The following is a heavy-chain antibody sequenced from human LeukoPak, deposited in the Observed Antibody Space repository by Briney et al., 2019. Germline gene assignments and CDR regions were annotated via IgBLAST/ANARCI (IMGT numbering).Heavy chain of an antibody. V-gene: IGHV4-59*12. CDR2: IYYSGST. D-gene: IGHD5-24*01. J-gene: IGHJ3*02. CDR3: ARDRRDGYSPDAFDI. CDR1: GGSISSYY. Sequence: SETLSLTCTVSGGSISSYYWSWIRQPPGKGLEWIGYIYYSGSTNYNPSLKSRVTISVDTSKNQFSLKLSSVTAADTAVYYCARDRRDGYSPDAFDIWGQGTMVTVSS.